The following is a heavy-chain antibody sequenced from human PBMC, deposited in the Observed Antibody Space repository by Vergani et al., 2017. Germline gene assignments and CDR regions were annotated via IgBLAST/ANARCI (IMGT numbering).Heavy chain of an antibody. D-gene: IGHD1-1*01. CDR2: IYTADSDT. V-gene: IGHV5-51*01. J-gene: IGHJ4*02. CDR1: EYSFGNYW. CDR3: ARHTTYTDS. Sequence: EVELVQSGPEMRKPGESLKISCKGSEYSFGNYWIGWVRQMPGKGLEWMVIIYTADSDTRYSPSFQGQVTISADQSISTAFLQWDSLKASDTALYYCARHTTYTDSWGQGTLVTVSS.